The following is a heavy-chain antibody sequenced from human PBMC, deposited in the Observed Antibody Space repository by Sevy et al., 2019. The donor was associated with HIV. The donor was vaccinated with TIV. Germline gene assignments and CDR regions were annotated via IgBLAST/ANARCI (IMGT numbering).Heavy chain of an antibody. Sequence: SETLSLTCTVSGGSISSSSYYWGWIRQPPGKGLEWIASIYYSGSTYYNPSLKSRVTISVDTSKNQFSLKLSSVTAADTAVYYCARSIAAAGTDYGMDVWGQGTTVTVSS. CDR3: ARSIAAAGTDYGMDV. V-gene: IGHV4-39*01. J-gene: IGHJ6*02. D-gene: IGHD6-13*01. CDR1: GGSISSSSYY. CDR2: IYYSGST.